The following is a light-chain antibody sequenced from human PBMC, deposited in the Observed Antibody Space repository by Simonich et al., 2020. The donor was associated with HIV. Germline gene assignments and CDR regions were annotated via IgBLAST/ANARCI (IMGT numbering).Light chain of an antibody. J-gene: IGLJ3*02. Sequence: QSALTQPASVSGSPGQSITISCTGTSLDGGSYNLVSWYQQHPGKAPKLMIYEGSKRPSGVSNRFSGAKSGNTASLTISGLQAEDEADYYCCSYAGSSTWVFGGGTKLTVL. CDR1: SLDGGSYNL. V-gene: IGLV2-23*01. CDR3: CSYAGSSTWV. CDR2: EGS.